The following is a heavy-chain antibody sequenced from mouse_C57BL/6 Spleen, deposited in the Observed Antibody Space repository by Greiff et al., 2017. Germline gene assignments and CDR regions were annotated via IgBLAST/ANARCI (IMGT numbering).Heavy chain of an antibody. Sequence: EVKLQESGGGLVQPKGSLKLSCAASGFSFNTYAMNWVRQAPGKGLEWVARIRSKSNNYATYYADSVKDRFTISRDDSESMLYLQMNNLKTEDTAMYYCVRHDYDYWYFDVWGTGTTVTVSS. CDR3: VRHDYDYWYFDV. CDR1: GFSFNTYA. CDR2: IRSKSNNYAT. J-gene: IGHJ1*03. D-gene: IGHD2-4*01. V-gene: IGHV10-1*01.